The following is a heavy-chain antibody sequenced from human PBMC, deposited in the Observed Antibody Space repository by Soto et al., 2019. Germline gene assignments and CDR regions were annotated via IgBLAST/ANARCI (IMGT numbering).Heavy chain of an antibody. CDR1: GFTFSSYA. J-gene: IGHJ4*02. Sequence: SLRLSCAASGFTFSSYAMSWVRPAPGKGLEWVSAISGTGGTTYYADSVKGRFTISRDNSRNTLHLQMNSLRAEDTAIYYCAKFFVETGGSSGWPWSSHFCGQGILVTVSS. CDR3: AKFFVETGGSSGWPWSSHF. CDR2: ISGTGGTT. V-gene: IGHV3-23*01. D-gene: IGHD6-25*01.